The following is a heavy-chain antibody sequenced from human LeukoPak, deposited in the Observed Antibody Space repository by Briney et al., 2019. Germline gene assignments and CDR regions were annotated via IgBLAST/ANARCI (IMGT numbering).Heavy chain of an antibody. Sequence: PSQTLSLTCTVSGGSISSGGCYWSWIRQHPGKGLEWIGYIYDSGSTYYNPPLKSRVTISLDTSKNQFSLKLSSVTAADTAVYYCARDRYYYGMDVWGQGTTVTVSS. V-gene: IGHV4-31*03. J-gene: IGHJ6*02. D-gene: IGHD1-14*01. CDR2: IYDSGST. CDR1: GGSISSGGCY. CDR3: ARDRYYYGMDV.